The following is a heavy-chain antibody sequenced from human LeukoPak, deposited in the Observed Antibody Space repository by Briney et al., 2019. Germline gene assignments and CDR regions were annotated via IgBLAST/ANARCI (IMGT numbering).Heavy chain of an antibody. V-gene: IGHV3-15*07. J-gene: IGHJ4*02. Sequence: GGSLRLSCAASGLTFTNAWMNWVRQAPGKGLEWVGRIKSKADGETIDYAAPVKGRFAFSRDDSKNMLYLQMNSLKSEDTAVYYCSTLTSRGLSDSWGQGTLVTVSS. CDR2: IKSKADGETI. CDR3: STLTSRGLSDS. D-gene: IGHD1-20*01. CDR1: GLTFTNAW.